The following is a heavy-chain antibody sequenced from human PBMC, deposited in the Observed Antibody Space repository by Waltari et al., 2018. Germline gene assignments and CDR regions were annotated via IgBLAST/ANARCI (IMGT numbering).Heavy chain of an antibody. CDR3: TTDPLGP. Sequence: EVQFVESGGGLVKPGGSLRLSCTASGFTCRNAWMSWVRQAPGKGPEWVGRIKSQSDGGTRDYAAPVKGRFSISREDSKNLMFLQMNSLTIEDTAVYYCTTDPLGPWGQGTLVTVSS. CDR1: GFTCRNAW. CDR2: IKSQSDGGTR. V-gene: IGHV3-15*01. J-gene: IGHJ5*02.